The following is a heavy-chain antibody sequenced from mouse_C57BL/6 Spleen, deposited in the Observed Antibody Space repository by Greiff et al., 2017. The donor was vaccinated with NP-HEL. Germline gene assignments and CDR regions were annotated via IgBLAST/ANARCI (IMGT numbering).Heavy chain of an antibody. J-gene: IGHJ2*01. Sequence: EVHLVESGPELVKPGASVKIPCKASGYTFTDYNMDWVKQSHGKSLEWIGDINPNNGGTIYNQKFKGKATLTVDKSSSTAYMELRSLTSEDTAVYYCARETGTGRDFDYWGQGTTLTVSS. CDR2: INPNNGGT. D-gene: IGHD4-1*01. CDR1: GYTFTDYN. V-gene: IGHV1-18*01. CDR3: ARETGTGRDFDY.